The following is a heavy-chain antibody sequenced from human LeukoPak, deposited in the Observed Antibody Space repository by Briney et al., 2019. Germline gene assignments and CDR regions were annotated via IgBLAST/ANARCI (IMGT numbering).Heavy chain of an antibody. CDR2: INTDGSST. J-gene: IGHJ3*02. V-gene: IGHV3-74*01. Sequence: PGGSLRLACAASGFTFSTYWMHWVRQAPGKGLVWVSRINTDGSSTYYADSVKGRFTISRDNAKNSLYLQMNSLRAEDTAVYYCARDRSRGLLDAFDIWGQGTMVTVSS. CDR3: ARDRSRGLLDAFDI. CDR1: GFTFSTYW. D-gene: IGHD5-18*01.